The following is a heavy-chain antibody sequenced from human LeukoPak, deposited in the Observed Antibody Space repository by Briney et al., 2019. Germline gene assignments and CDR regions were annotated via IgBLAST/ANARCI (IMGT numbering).Heavy chain of an antibody. CDR2: MNPNSGNT. CDR1: GYTFTSYD. V-gene: IGHV1-8*01. J-gene: IGHJ6*02. Sequence: ASVKVSCKASGYTFTSYDINWVRQATGQGLEWMGWMNPNSGNTGCAQKFQGRVTMTRNTSISTAYMELSSLRSEDTAVYYCARGSSSWDPYYYYYGMDVWGQGTTVTVSS. D-gene: IGHD6-13*01. CDR3: ARGSSSWDPYYYYYGMDV.